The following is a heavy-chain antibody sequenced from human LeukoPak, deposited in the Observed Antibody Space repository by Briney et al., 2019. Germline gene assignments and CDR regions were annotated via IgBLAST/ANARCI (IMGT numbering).Heavy chain of an antibody. CDR2: IYYSGST. D-gene: IGHD5-12*01. CDR3: ARVKATIPDYYGMDV. CDR1: GGSITYGGYY. J-gene: IGHJ6*02. V-gene: IGHV4-30-4*08. Sequence: SQTLSLTCIVSGGSITYGGYYWSWIRQHPGKGLEWIGYIYYSGSTYYNPSLKSRVTISVDTSKNQFSLKLSSVTAADTAVYYCARVKATIPDYYGMDVWGQGTTVTVSS.